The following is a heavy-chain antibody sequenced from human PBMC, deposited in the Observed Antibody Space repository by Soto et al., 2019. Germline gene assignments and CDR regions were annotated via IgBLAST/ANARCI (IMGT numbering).Heavy chain of an antibody. Sequence: QVQLVQSGAEVKKPGSSVKVSCKASGGTFSSYTISWVRQAPGQGLEWMGRIIPILGIANYAQKFQGRVTITADKSTSTAYMELSSLRSEDTAVYYCASQGSGSYDLSRGTFDPWGQGTLVTVSS. CDR2: IIPILGIA. J-gene: IGHJ5*02. CDR1: GGTFSSYT. CDR3: ASQGSGSYDLSRGTFDP. D-gene: IGHD3-10*01. V-gene: IGHV1-69*02.